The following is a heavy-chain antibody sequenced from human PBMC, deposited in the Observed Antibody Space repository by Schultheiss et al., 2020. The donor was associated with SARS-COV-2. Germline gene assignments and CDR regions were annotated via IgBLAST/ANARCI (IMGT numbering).Heavy chain of an antibody. V-gene: IGHV4-30-2*03. CDR1: GGSISSGDYY. CDR2: IYYSGST. J-gene: IGHJ4*02. Sequence: SQTLSLTCTVSGGSISSGDYYWSWIRQPPGKGLEWIGSIYYSGSTNYNPSLKSRVTISVDTSKNQFSLNLTSVTAADTAVYYCARCGEYQLLSGFDYWGQGTLVTVSS. D-gene: IGHD2-2*01. CDR3: ARCGEYQLLSGFDY.